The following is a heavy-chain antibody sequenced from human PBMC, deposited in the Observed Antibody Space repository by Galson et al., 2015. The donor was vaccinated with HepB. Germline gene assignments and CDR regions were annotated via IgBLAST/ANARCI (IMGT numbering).Heavy chain of an antibody. CDR3: ARLIYYDSSGYLPVP. J-gene: IGHJ5*02. CDR1: GYSFTSYW. V-gene: IGHV5-10-1*01. CDR2: IDPSDSYT. Sequence: QSGAEVKKPGEPLRISCKGSGYSFTSYWISWVRQMPGKGLEWMGRIDPSDSYTNYSPSFQGHVTISADKSISTAYLQWSSLKASDTAMYYCARLIYYDSSGYLPVPWGQGTLVTVSS. D-gene: IGHD3-22*01.